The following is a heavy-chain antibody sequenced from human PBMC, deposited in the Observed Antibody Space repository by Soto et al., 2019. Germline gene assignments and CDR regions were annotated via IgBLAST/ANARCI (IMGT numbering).Heavy chain of an antibody. CDR1: GGSLSSGIYY. Sequence: PSETLSLTCTVSGGSLSSGIYYWSWIRQFPGKGLEWIGYIYYSGSTSYNPSLKTRVSISIDTSKKQFSLELSSVTVTDTAVYYCASGGEPPPGGYNWFDSWGQGTLVTVSS. J-gene: IGHJ5*01. V-gene: IGHV4-31*03. D-gene: IGHD3-10*01. CDR2: IYYSGST. CDR3: ASGGEPPPGGYNWFDS.